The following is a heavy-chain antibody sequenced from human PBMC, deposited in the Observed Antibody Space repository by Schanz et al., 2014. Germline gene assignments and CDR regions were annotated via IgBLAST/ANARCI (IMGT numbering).Heavy chain of an antibody. V-gene: IGHV3-21*01. D-gene: IGHD3-10*01. CDR1: GFTFSSYG. Sequence: EVQLLDSGGGLVQPGRSLRLSCVASGFTFSSYGMHWVRQAPGKGLEWVSSISSSSSYIYYADSVKGRFTISRENAKNSLYLQMNSLRAGDTAVYYCARVPYGSGSYWDYWGQGTLVTVSS. CDR3: ARVPYGSGSYWDY. J-gene: IGHJ4*02. CDR2: ISSSSSYI.